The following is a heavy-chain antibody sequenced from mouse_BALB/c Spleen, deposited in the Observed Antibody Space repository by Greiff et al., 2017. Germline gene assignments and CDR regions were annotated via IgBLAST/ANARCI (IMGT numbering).Heavy chain of an antibody. J-gene: IGHJ4*01. Sequence: EVQLQQSGPELVKPGASVKMSCKASGYTFTSYVMHWVKQKPGQGLEWIGYINPYNDGTKYNEKFKDKATLNVDKSSNTAYMQLSSLTSEDSAVYYCARPLTPYSLGAMDYWGQGTSVTVSS. V-gene: IGHV1-14*01. CDR3: ARPLTPYSLGAMDY. CDR2: INPYNDGT. CDR1: GYTFTSYV. D-gene: IGHD6-5*01.